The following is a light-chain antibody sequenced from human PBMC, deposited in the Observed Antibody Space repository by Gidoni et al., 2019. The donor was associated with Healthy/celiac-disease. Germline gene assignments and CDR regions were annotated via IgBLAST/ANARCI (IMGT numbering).Light chain of an antibody. CDR2: GAS. Sequence: EIVLTQSTGTLSLSPGERATLSCRASQSVSSSYLAWYQQKPGQAPRLLIYGASSRATGIPDRFSGSGSGTDFTLTISRLEPEDFAVYYCQQYCSSRITFGQGTRLEIK. V-gene: IGKV3-20*01. CDR1: QSVSSSY. CDR3: QQYCSSRIT. J-gene: IGKJ5*01.